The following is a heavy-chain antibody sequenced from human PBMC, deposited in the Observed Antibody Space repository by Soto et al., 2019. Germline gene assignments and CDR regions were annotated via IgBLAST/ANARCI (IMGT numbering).Heavy chain of an antibody. CDR2: IYYSGST. V-gene: IGHV4-39*01. D-gene: IGHD5-12*01. CDR3: ARLGGYSGYDPFDY. CDR1: SGSISSSSYY. Sequence: SETLSLTCTVSSGSISSSSYYWGWIRQPPGKGLEWTGSIYYSGSTYYNPSLKSRVTISVDTSKNQFSLELNSATAADTAVYYCARLGGYSGYDPFDYWGQGTLVTVSS. J-gene: IGHJ4*01.